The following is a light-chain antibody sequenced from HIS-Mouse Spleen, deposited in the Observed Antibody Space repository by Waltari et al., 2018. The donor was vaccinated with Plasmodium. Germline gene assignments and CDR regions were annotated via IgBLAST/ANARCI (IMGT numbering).Light chain of an antibody. CDR1: NLGDKY. Sequence: SYELTQPPSVSVSPGPTASITCSGDNLGDKYACWYQQKPGQSPVLVNYQDSKRPAGSPGRVSSSNSGNTATLTISGTEARDEADYYCQAWDSSTVVFGGGTKLTVL. J-gene: IGLJ2*01. V-gene: IGLV3-1*01. CDR2: QDS. CDR3: QAWDSSTVV.